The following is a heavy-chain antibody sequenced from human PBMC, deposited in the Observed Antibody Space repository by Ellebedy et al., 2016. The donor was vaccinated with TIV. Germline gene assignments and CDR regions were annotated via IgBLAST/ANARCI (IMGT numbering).Heavy chain of an antibody. CDR1: GFTVSSNY. D-gene: IGHD6-6*01. Sequence: GESLKISXAASGFTVSSNYMSWVRQAPGKGLEWVSVIYSGGSTYYADSVKGRFTISRDNSKNTLYLQMNSLRAEDTAGYYCARGGAIAARVKSYYYYYYMDVWGKGTTVTVSS. CDR3: ARGGAIAARVKSYYYYYYMDV. J-gene: IGHJ6*03. V-gene: IGHV3-53*01. CDR2: IYSGGST.